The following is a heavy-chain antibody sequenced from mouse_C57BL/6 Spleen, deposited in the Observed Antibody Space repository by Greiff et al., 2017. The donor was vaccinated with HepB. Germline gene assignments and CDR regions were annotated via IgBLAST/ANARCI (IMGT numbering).Heavy chain of an antibody. CDR2: IDPEDGDT. V-gene: IGHV14-1*01. D-gene: IGHD1-1*01. Sequence: DVKLQESGAELVRPGASVKLSCTASGFNIKDYYMHWVKQRPEQGLEWIGRIDPEDGDTEYAPKFQGKATMTADTSSNTAYLQLSSLTSEDTAVYYCTTNGAYYYGSGDYYAMDYWGQGTSVTVSS. CDR1: GFNIKDYY. J-gene: IGHJ4*01. CDR3: TTNGAYYYGSGDYYAMDY.